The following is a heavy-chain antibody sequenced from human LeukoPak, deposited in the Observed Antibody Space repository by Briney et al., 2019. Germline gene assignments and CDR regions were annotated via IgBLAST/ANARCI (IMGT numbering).Heavy chain of an antibody. V-gene: IGHV4-59*01. D-gene: IGHD3-10*01. CDR3: ARVAYFYGSGSYCFDY. Sequence: KPSETLSLTCSVSGCSISGYYLSWIRQSPGKRLEWITYIYYNGNTNYNPSLKSRVNISVDTSKNQFSLKLSSVTAAATAVYYCARVAYFYGSGSYCFDYWGQGTLVSVSS. J-gene: IGHJ4*02. CDR2: IYYNGNT. CDR1: GCSISGYY.